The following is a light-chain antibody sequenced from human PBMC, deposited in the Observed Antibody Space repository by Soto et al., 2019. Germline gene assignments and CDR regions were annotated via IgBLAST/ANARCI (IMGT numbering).Light chain of an antibody. CDR1: ESISRDY. CDR2: GAS. J-gene: IGKJ1*01. V-gene: IGKV3-20*01. CDR3: QQYGSSPPVT. Sequence: EIVLTQSPGTLSLSPGQRATLSCRASESISRDYLAWYQQRLGQAPRLLIYGASTGATGIPDRFSGSGSGTDFTLTISRLEPEDFAVYYCQQYGSSPPVTFGRGTKVDIK.